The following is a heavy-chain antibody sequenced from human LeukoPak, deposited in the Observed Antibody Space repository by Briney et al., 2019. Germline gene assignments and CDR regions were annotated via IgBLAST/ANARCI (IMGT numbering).Heavy chain of an antibody. CDR1: GGSISSSSYY. Sequence: KPSETLSLTCTVSGGSISSSSYYWSWIRQPPGKGLEWIGEINHSGSTNYNPSLKSRVTISVDTSKNQFSLKLSSVTAADTAVYYCARGLAYDYVWGSYRYTGSGTRNNAFDIWGQGTMVTVSS. CDR3: ARGLAYDYVWGSYRYTGSGTRNNAFDI. CDR2: INHSGST. V-gene: IGHV4-39*07. D-gene: IGHD3-16*02. J-gene: IGHJ3*02.